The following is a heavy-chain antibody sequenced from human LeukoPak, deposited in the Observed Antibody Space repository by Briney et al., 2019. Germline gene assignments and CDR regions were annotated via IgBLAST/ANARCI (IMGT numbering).Heavy chain of an antibody. CDR1: GGSISSGDYY. CDR2: IYYSGST. Sequence: SETLSLTCTVSGGSISSGDYYWSWVRQPPGKGLEWIGYIYYSGSTYYNPSLKSRVTISVDTSKNQFSLKLSSVTAADTAVYYCARVRYCSSTSCYTYYYYMDVWGKGTTVTVSS. D-gene: IGHD2-2*02. J-gene: IGHJ6*03. CDR3: ARVRYCSSTSCYTYYYYMDV. V-gene: IGHV4-30-4*08.